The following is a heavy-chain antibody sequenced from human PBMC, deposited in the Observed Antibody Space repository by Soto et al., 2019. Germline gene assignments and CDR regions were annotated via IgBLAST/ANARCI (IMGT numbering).Heavy chain of an antibody. V-gene: IGHV1-18*01. Sequence: QVKLMQSGAEVKKPGASVKVSCQTSGYTFFSYGITWVRQAPGQGLEWMGWVSGYNGHTNYAQKFQDRVTMTREIPTATAVVELGNPRSDATAVYFCARLLGTTSSEIWVDPWGQGTLVTVSS. J-gene: IGHJ5*02. CDR1: GYTFFSYG. CDR3: ARLLGTTSSEIWVDP. D-gene: IGHD3-16*01. CDR2: VSGYNGHT.